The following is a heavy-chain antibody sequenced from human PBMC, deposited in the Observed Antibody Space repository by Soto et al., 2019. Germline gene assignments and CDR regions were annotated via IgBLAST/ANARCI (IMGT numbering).Heavy chain of an antibody. D-gene: IGHD3-3*01. CDR3: ATGVIWIGYFTVDS. V-gene: IGHV1-69*01. J-gene: IGHJ4*02. CDR2: FTPVYRTL. Sequence: QEQLVQSGAEVKKPGSSVKISCKASGGSFGNSAINWVRQTPGQGLEWLGGFTPVYRTLNYAQKFQGRVTITADESTGTAYMTLSSLASNDTAVYYCATGVIWIGYFTVDSWGQGTRVTVSS. CDR1: GGSFGNSA.